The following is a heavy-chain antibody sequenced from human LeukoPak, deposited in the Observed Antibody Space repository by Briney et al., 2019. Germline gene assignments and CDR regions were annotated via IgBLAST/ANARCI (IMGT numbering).Heavy chain of an antibody. CDR2: INHSGST. J-gene: IGHJ6*03. CDR1: GGSFSGYY. V-gene: IGHV4-34*01. Sequence: SETLSLTCGVYGGSFSGYYWSWIRQPPGKGLEWIGEINHSGSTNYNPSLKSRVTISVDTSKSQFSLRLSSVTAADTAVYYCARDEYYYYMDVWGKGTTVTVSS. CDR3: ARDEYYYYMDV.